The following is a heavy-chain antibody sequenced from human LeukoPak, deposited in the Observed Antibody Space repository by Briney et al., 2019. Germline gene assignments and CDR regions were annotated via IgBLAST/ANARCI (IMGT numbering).Heavy chain of an antibody. V-gene: IGHV4-38-2*02. D-gene: IGHD4-17*01. Sequence: SETLSLTCTVSGYSISSGYYWGWIRQPPGKGLEWIGEINHSGSTNYNPSLKSRVTISVDTSKNQFSLKLSSVTAADTAVYYCARRDHGDYGEEYWGQGTLVTVSS. CDR2: INHSGST. J-gene: IGHJ4*02. CDR3: ARRDHGDYGEEY. CDR1: GYSISSGYY.